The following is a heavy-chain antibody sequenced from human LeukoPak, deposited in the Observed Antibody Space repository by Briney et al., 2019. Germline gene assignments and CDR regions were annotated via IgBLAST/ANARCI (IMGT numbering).Heavy chain of an antibody. CDR3: ARGRLFTSSPAPALFDY. CDR1: GFTFSRYW. Sequence: PGGSLRLSCAASGFTFSRYWMTWVRQAPGQGLEWVASISQDGSEKRYSDSVKGRFTISRDNAKNSVFLQMNSLRAEDTAVYYCARGRLFTSSPAPALFDYWGQGTLVTVSS. D-gene: IGHD2-2*01. V-gene: IGHV3-7*04. J-gene: IGHJ4*02. CDR2: ISQDGSEK.